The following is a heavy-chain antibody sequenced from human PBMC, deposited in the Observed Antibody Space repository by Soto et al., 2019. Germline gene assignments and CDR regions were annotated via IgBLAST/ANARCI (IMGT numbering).Heavy chain of an antibody. CDR3: AREGYGMDV. V-gene: IGHV4-34*01. CDR1: GGSFCGYY. Sequence: SESLSLTCAVYGGSFCGYYWSWIRQPPGKGLEWIGEINHSGSTNYNPSLKSRVTISVDTSKNQFSLKLSSVTAADTAVYYCAREGYGMDVWGQGTTVTVSS. J-gene: IGHJ6*02. CDR2: INHSGST.